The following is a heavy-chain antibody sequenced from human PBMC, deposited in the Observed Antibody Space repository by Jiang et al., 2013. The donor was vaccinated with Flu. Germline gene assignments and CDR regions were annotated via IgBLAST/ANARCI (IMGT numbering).Heavy chain of an antibody. Sequence: GPGLVKPSQTLSLTCTVSGGSISSGGYYWSWIRQHPGKGLEWIGYIYYSGSTYYNPSLKSRVTISVDTSKNQFSLKLSSVTAADTAVYYCARDLVTTNDAFDIWGQGTMVTVSS. CDR2: IYYSGST. CDR1: GGSISSGGYY. V-gene: IGHV4-31*03. CDR3: ARDLVTTNDAFDI. J-gene: IGHJ3*02. D-gene: IGHD5-12*01.